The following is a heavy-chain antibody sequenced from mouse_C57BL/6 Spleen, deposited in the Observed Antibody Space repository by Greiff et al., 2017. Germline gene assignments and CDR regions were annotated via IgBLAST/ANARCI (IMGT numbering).Heavy chain of an antibody. J-gene: IGHJ2*01. Sequence: VQLQQSGAELVRPGTSVKVSCKASGYAFTNYLIEWVKQRPGQGLEWIGVINPGSGGTNYNEKFKGKGTLTADKSSSTAYMQLSSLTSEDSAVYFCARRLYSFDYWGQGTTLTVSS. CDR3: ARRLYSFDY. CDR1: GYAFTNYL. D-gene: IGHD6-1*01. V-gene: IGHV1-54*01. CDR2: INPGSGGT.